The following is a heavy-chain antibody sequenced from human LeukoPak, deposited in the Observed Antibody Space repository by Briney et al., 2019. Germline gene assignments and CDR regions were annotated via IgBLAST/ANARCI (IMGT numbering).Heavy chain of an antibody. CDR3: ARRDWGARVDY. J-gene: IGHJ4*02. V-gene: IGHV4-34*01. CDR2: INHSGST. CDR1: GGSISSYY. D-gene: IGHD2-21*01. Sequence: SETLSLTCTVSGGSISSYYWSWIRQPPGKGLEWIGEINHSGSTNYNPSLKSRVTISVDTSKNQFSLKLSSVTAADTAVYYCARRDWGARVDYWGQGTLVTVSS.